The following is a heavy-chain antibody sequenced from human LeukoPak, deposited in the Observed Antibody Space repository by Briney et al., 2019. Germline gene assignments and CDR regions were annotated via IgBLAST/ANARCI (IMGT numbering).Heavy chain of an antibody. CDR3: AKGLPTSRRFARFDY. CDR2: ISGTGGST. D-gene: IGHD3-3*01. V-gene: IGHV3-23*01. J-gene: IGHJ4*02. Sequence: GGSLRVSCAASGFTFNSYTMNWVRQAPGNGLEWVSGISGTGGSTYYADSVKGRFTISRDNSKNTLHLQMSSLRANDTAVYYCAKGLPTSRRFARFDYWGQGTLVTVSS. CDR1: GFTFNSYT.